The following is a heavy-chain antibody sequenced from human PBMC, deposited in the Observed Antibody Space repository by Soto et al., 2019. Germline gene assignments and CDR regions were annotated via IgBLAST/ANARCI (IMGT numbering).Heavy chain of an antibody. Sequence: SVKVSCKASGGTFSSYAISWVRQAPGQGLEWMGGIIPIFGTANYAQKFQGRVTITADESTSTAYMELSSLRSEDTAVYYCARDRAKVTTYGFDIWGQGTMVTVSS. D-gene: IGHD4-17*01. CDR3: ARDRAKVTTYGFDI. CDR2: IIPIFGTA. J-gene: IGHJ3*02. V-gene: IGHV1-69*13. CDR1: GGTFSSYA.